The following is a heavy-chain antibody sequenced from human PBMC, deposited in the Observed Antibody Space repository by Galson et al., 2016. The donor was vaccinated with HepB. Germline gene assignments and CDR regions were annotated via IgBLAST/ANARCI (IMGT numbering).Heavy chain of an antibody. D-gene: IGHD2-21*02. J-gene: IGHJ6*02. CDR3: ARGAFCTISDCSVQHAYYIKGIDV. CDR2: ISVANGND. Sequence: SVKVSCKASGYTFSAYGINWVRQAPGQGPEWMGWISVANGNDVYAQSLQGRVTMTTDTSTNTAYMELRSLTSDDTAVYFCARGAFCTISDCSVQHAYYIKGIDVWCRG. CDR1: GYTFSAYG. V-gene: IGHV1-18*01.